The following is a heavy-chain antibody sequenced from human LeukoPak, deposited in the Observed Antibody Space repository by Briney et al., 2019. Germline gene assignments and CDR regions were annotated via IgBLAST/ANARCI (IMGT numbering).Heavy chain of an antibody. CDR3: ARLFRNYYDSSGRGRLDY. CDR1: GYNFTNYW. J-gene: IGHJ4*02. V-gene: IGHV5-51*01. CDR2: IYPGDSDS. Sequence: GKSLKISCKGSGYNFTNYWIGWVRQMPGKGLEWMGIIYPGDSDSRYSPSFQGQVTISADKSISTAYLQWTTLKASDTAMYYCARLFRNYYDSSGRGRLDYWGQGTLVTVSS. D-gene: IGHD3-22*01.